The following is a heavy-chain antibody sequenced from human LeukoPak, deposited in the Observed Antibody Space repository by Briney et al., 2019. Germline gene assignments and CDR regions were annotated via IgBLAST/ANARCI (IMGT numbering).Heavy chain of an antibody. CDR1: GFTFNNYA. D-gene: IGHD3-22*01. Sequence: GGSLRLSCVASGFTFNNYAMSWVRQAPGKGPGWVSSISGSGPSTDYTDAVKGRFTISRDNSKNTLYLQMNSLRAEDTAVYYCARDPNYYDSSGYLDYWGQGTLVTVSS. V-gene: IGHV3-23*01. CDR3: ARDPNYYDSSGYLDY. CDR2: ISGSGPST. J-gene: IGHJ4*02.